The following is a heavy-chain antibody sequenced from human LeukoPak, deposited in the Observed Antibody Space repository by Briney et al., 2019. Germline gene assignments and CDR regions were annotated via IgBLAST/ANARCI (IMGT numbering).Heavy chain of an antibody. CDR2: ISGSGGST. CDR3: AKFGSGSYQRAHDAFDI. CDR1: GGTFSSYA. Sequence: SCKASGGTFSSYAISWVRQAPGKGLEWVSAISGSGGSTYYADSVKGRFTISRDNSKNTLYLQMNSLRAEDTAVYYCAKFGSGSYQRAHDAFDIWGQGTMVTVSS. V-gene: IGHV3-23*01. D-gene: IGHD1-26*01. J-gene: IGHJ3*02.